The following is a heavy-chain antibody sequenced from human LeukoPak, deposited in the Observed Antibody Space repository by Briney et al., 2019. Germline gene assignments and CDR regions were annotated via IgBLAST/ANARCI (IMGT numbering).Heavy chain of an antibody. CDR1: GFTFSSYG. CDR3: AKVSLSRAINYYYYYMDV. J-gene: IGHJ6*03. CDR2: ILYDGSNK. Sequence: GSLRLSCAASGFTFSSYGMHWVRQAPGKGLEWVAFILYDGSNKYYADSVKGRFTISRDNSKNTLYLQMNSLRAEDTAVYYCAKVSLSRAINYYYYYMDVWGKGTTVTVSS. V-gene: IGHV3-30*02.